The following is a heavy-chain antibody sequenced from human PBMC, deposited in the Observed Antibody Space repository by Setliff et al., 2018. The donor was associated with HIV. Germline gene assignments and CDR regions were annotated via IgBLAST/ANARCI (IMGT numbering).Heavy chain of an antibody. V-gene: IGHV3-15*07. CDR1: GFTFNNAW. CDR2: IKSKTDGGTT. J-gene: IGHJ4*02. CDR3: QYSSSWYDFDY. D-gene: IGHD6-13*01. Sequence: GGSLRLSCAASGFTFNNAWMNWVRQAPGKGLEWVGHIKSKTDGGTTDYAAPVKGRFTISRDDSKNTLYLQMNSLKTEDTAVYSCQYSSSWYDFDYWGQGTLVTSPQ.